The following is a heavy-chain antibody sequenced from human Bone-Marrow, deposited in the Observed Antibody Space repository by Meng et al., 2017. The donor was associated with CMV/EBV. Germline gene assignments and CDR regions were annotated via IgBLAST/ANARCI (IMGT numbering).Heavy chain of an antibody. Sequence: GGSLRLSCAASGFTFRSYTMNWVRQAPGKGLEWVSSISSSSNYIYNADSVKGRFTISRDNAKNSLYLQMNSLRAEDPAVYYCVRGRGYMNKYYSMDVWGQGTMVTVSS. CDR2: ISSSSNYI. CDR3: VRGRGYMNKYYSMDV. D-gene: IGHD3-22*01. CDR1: GFTFRSYT. V-gene: IGHV3-21*01. J-gene: IGHJ6*02.